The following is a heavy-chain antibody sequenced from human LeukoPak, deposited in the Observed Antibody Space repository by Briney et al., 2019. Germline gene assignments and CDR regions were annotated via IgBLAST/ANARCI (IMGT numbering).Heavy chain of an antibody. CDR3: ARGASGDDFWSGPYNWFDP. D-gene: IGHD3-3*01. V-gene: IGHV3-30*02. CDR1: GFTFSSYG. CDR2: IRYDGSNK. J-gene: IGHJ5*02. Sequence: GGSLRLSCAASGFTFSSYGMHWVRQAPGKGLEWVAFIRYDGSNKYYADSVKGRFTISRDNSKNTLYLQMNSLRAEDTAVYYCARGASGDDFWSGPYNWFDPWGQGTLVTVSS.